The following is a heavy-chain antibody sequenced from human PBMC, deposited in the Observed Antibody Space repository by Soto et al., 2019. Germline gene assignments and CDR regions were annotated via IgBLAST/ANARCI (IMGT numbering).Heavy chain of an antibody. J-gene: IGHJ4*02. CDR2: ISGSGGST. CDR1: GFTFSSYA. D-gene: IGHD3-22*01. CDR3: AKGDRIYYYDTSGYLDY. V-gene: IGHV3-23*01. Sequence: GGSLKLSCAASGFTFSSYAMSWVRQAPVKGLEWVSAISGSGGSTYYADSVKGRFTISRDSSKNTLYLQMNSLRAEDTAVYYCAKGDRIYYYDTSGYLDYWGQGTLVTVSS.